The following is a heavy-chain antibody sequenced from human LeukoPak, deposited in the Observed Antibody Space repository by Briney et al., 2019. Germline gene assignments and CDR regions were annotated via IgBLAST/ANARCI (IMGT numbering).Heavy chain of an antibody. V-gene: IGHV3-33*01. CDR2: IWYDGSNK. CDR3: ARDRLEAVTDDDYFDY. CDR1: GFTFSNHG. Sequence: GRSLRLSCAASGFTFSNHGMHWVRQAPGKGPEWVALIWYDGSNKYYGDSVKGRFTVSRDNSKNTVYLQMDTLRAEDTGVYYCARDRLEAVTDDDYFDYWGQGTLVTVSS. D-gene: IGHD2-21*02. J-gene: IGHJ4*02.